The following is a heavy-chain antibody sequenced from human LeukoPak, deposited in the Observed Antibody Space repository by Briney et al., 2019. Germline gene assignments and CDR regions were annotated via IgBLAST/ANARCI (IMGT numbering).Heavy chain of an antibody. CDR1: GFTFSSYS. Sequence: GESLRLSCAASGFTFSSYSMNWVRQAPGKGLEWVSSISSSSSYIYYADSVKGRFTISRDNAKNSLYLQMNSLRAEDTAVYYCARMVGAQHTTVFDYWGQGTLVTVSS. CDR2: ISSSSSYI. D-gene: IGHD1-26*01. J-gene: IGHJ4*02. CDR3: ARMVGAQHTTVFDY. V-gene: IGHV3-21*01.